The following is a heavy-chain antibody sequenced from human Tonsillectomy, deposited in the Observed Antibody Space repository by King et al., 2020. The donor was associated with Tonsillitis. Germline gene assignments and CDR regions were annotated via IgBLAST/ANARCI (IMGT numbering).Heavy chain of an antibody. Sequence: QLQESGPGLVKPSETLSLTCTVSGGSISSYYWSWIRQPPGKGLEWIGYIYYSGSTNYNPTLKSRVTISVDTSKNQFSLKLSSVTAADTAGYYCARHPRNYWYFDLWGRGTLVTVSS. CDR3: ARHPRNYWYFDL. J-gene: IGHJ2*01. CDR2: IYYSGST. V-gene: IGHV4-59*08. CDR1: GGSISSYY.